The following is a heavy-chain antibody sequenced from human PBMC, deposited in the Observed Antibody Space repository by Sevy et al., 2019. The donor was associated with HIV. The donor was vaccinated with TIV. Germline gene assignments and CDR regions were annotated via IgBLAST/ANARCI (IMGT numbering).Heavy chain of an antibody. CDR1: GFTFSSYS. CDR3: ARELVGGNYYYYYYGMDV. D-gene: IGHD1-26*01. Sequence: GGSLRLSCAASGFTFSSYSMNWVRQAPGKGLEWVSYISSSSSTIYYADSVKGRFTISRDNAKNSLYLQMNSLRAEDTAVYYCARELVGGNYYYYYYGMDVWGQGTTVTVSS. J-gene: IGHJ6*02. V-gene: IGHV3-48*01. CDR2: ISSSSSTI.